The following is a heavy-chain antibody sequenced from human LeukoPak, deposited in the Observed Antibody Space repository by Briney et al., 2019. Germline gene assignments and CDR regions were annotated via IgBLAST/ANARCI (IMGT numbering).Heavy chain of an antibody. D-gene: IGHD4/OR15-4a*01. CDR1: GFTFSSYS. CDR3: AKVSLNMVNDAFDI. CDR2: ISSSSSTI. J-gene: IGHJ3*02. V-gene: IGHV3-48*01. Sequence: GGSLRLSCAASGFTFSSYSMNWVRQAPGKGLEWVSYISSSSSTIYYADSVKGRFTISRDNAKNSLYLQMNSLRAEDTAMYYCAKVSLNMVNDAFDIWGQGTMVSVSS.